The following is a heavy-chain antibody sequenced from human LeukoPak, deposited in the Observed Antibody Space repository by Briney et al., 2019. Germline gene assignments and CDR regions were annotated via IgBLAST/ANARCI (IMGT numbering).Heavy chain of an antibody. CDR1: GFTFSSYW. J-gene: IGHJ4*02. Sequence: GGSLRLSCAASGFTFSSYWMHWVRHAPGKGLVWVSRINPDGSSTSYADSVKGRFTISRDNANNTLYLQMNSLRAEDTAVYYCARASTGRHSDYWGQGTLVTVSS. CDR3: ARASTGRHSDY. D-gene: IGHD2-15*01. V-gene: IGHV3-74*01. CDR2: INPDGSST.